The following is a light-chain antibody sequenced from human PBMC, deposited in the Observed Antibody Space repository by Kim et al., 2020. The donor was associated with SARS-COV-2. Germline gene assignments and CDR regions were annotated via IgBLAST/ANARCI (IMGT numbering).Light chain of an antibody. J-gene: IGKJ2*01. CDR2: GTS. CDR3: QQYGGSPYT. V-gene: IGKV3-20*01. CDR1: QSVSSSD. Sequence: EIVLTQSPDTLSLSLGERATLSCRASQSVSSSDLAWYQQKPGQAPRLLIYGTSNRATGIPDRFSGSGSGTDFTLTISRLEPQDFAVYYCQQYGGSPYTFGQGTKVDIK.